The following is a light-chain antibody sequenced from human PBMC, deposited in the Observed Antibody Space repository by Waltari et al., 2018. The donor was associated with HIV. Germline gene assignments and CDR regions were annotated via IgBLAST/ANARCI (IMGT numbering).Light chain of an antibody. CDR2: EVI. Sequence: QSALTQPRSVSGSPGQSVTISCTGTSSDVGGHASVSWYLQHPGKVPKLILYEVIKRPSGVPDRFSGSKSGNTASLTISGLQTEDEADYFCCSYAGTYTYVLFGGGTKLTVL. J-gene: IGLJ3*02. V-gene: IGLV2-11*01. CDR3: CSYAGTYTYVL. CDR1: SSDVGGHAS.